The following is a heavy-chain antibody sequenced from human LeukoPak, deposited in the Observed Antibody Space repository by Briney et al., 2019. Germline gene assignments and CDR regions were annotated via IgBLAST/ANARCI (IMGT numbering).Heavy chain of an antibody. D-gene: IGHD2-15*01. V-gene: IGHV1-69*13. J-gene: IGHJ6*03. CDR1: GGTFSSYA. Sequence: SVKVSCKASGGTFSSYAISWVRQAPGQGLEWMGGIIPIFGTANYAQKFQGRVTITADESTSTAYMELSSLRSEDTAVYYCAASVVVAATPAYYYMDVWGKGTTVTVSS. CDR3: AASVVVAATPAYYYMDV. CDR2: IIPIFGTA.